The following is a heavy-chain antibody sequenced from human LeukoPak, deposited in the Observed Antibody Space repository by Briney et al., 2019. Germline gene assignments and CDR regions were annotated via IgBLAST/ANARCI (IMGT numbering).Heavy chain of an antibody. Sequence: GGSLRLSCAASGFTFNNYGIHYVRQAPGKGLEWLADISDDGRHKNYADSVKGRFTISRDNSNNTLYLQMNSLRVEDTGVYYCAKDRETTASGTFDYWGQGTLVTVSS. CDR2: ISDDGRHK. CDR3: AKDRETTASGTFDY. V-gene: IGHV3-30*18. J-gene: IGHJ4*02. D-gene: IGHD6-13*01. CDR1: GFTFNNYG.